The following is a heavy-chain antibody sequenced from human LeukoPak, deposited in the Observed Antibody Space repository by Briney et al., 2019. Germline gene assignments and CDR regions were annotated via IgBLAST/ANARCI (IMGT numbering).Heavy chain of an antibody. V-gene: IGHV3-74*01. CDR1: DFSFSSRW. Sequence: GGSLRLSCATSDFSFSSRWMHWVRQAPGKGLVWVSRIISDGSSISYADSVKGRFTISRDNAKNTVYLQMNSLRAEDTAVYYCARGHVAGSDRHWDYWGKGALVTVSS. J-gene: IGHJ4*02. D-gene: IGHD6-19*01. CDR3: ARGHVAGSDRHWDY. CDR2: IISDGSSI.